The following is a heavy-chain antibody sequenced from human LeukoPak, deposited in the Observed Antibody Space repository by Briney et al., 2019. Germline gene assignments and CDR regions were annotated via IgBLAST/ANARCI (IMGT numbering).Heavy chain of an antibody. V-gene: IGHV1-69*05. CDR3: GGHSSSGGAPDY. CDR2: IIPIFGTA. J-gene: IGHJ4*02. Sequence: SVKVSCKASGGTFSSYAISWVRQAPGQGLEWMGGIIPIFGTANYAQKFQGRVTITTDESTSTAYMELSSLRSEDTAVYYCGGHSSSGGAPDYWGQGTLVTVSS. D-gene: IGHD6-6*01. CDR1: GGTFSSYA.